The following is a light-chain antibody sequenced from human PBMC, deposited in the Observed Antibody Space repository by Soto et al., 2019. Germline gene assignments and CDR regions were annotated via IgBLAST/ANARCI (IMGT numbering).Light chain of an antibody. CDR3: QQYNNWPPRAWT. Sequence: EIVLTQSPATLSLSPGERATLSCRASQSVSSQLAWYQHKPGQAPRLLIYDASNRATGIPDRFSGSGSGTDFTLTISSLEPEDFAVYYCQQYNNWPPRAWTFGQGTKVEIK. CDR2: DAS. J-gene: IGKJ1*01. CDR1: QSVSSQ. V-gene: IGKV3-11*01.